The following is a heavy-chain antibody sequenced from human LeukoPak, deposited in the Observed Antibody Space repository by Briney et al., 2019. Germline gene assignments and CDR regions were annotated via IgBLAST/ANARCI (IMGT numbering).Heavy chain of an antibody. D-gene: IGHD2/OR15-2a*01. Sequence: PGGSLRVSCAASGFTVSSNYMSWVRQAPGKGLEWVSVIYSGGSTYYADSVKGRFTISRDNSKNTLYLQMNRLRVEDTAVYYCARDWRQNNAFDLWGQGTMVTVSS. J-gene: IGHJ3*01. CDR2: IYSGGST. V-gene: IGHV3-66*01. CDR1: GFTVSSNY. CDR3: ARDWRQNNAFDL.